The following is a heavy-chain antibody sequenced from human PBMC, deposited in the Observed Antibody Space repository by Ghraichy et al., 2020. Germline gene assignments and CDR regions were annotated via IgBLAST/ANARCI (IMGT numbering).Heavy chain of an antibody. CDR2: IYSGGST. V-gene: IGHV3-66*01. J-gene: IGHJ4*02. Sequence: GGSLRLSCAASGFTVSSNYMSWVRQAPGKGLEWVSVIYSGGSTYYADSVKGRFTISRDNSKNTLYLQMNSLRAEDTAVYYCARAETGIAAAGYLDWGQGTLVTVSS. CDR3: ARAETGIAAAGYLD. CDR1: GFTVSSNY. D-gene: IGHD6-13*01.